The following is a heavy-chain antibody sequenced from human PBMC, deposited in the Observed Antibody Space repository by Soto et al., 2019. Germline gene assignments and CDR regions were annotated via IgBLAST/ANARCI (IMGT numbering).Heavy chain of an antibody. CDR3: ARVAQQLVPPYYYYYYMDV. J-gene: IGHJ6*03. D-gene: IGHD6-13*01. Sequence: GASVKVSCKASGYTFTSYGISWVRQAPGQGLEWMGWISAYNGNTNYAQKLQGRVTMTTDTSTSTAYMELRSLRSDDTAVYYCARVAQQLVPPYYYYYYMDVWGKGTTVTVSS. V-gene: IGHV1-18*01. CDR2: ISAYNGNT. CDR1: GYTFTSYG.